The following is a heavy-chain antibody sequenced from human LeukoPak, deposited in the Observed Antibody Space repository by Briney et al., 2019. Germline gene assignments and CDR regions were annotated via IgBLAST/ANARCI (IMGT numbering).Heavy chain of an antibody. CDR2: IIPIFGTA. CDR3: ARASLLGVIPYYGMDV. J-gene: IGHJ6*02. D-gene: IGHD3-16*02. CDR1: GYTFTGYY. V-gene: IGHV1-69*13. Sequence: SVKVSCKASGYTFTGYYMHWVRQAPGQGLEWMGGIIPIFGTANYAQKFQGRVTITADESTSTAYMELSSLRSEDTAVYYCARASLLGVIPYYGMDVWGQGTTVTVSS.